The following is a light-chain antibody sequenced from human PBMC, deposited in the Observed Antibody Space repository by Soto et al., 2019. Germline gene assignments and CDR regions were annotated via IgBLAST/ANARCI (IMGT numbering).Light chain of an antibody. Sequence: TISCSGSSSNIGTNPVNWYQQLPGTAPKLLIYTNYQRPSGVPDRFSSSKSGTSASLAFSGLQSEDEADYYCAAWDDSLNGHVFGTGTKVTVL. CDR1: SSNIGTNP. V-gene: IGLV1-44*01. CDR3: AAWDDSLNGHV. J-gene: IGLJ1*01. CDR2: TNY.